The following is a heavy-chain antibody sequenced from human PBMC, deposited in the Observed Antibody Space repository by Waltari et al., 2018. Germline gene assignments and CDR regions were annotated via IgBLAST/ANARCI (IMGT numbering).Heavy chain of an antibody. CDR1: GYNFNNYW. D-gene: IGHD3-22*01. J-gene: IGHJ4*02. Sequence: EVQLVQSGAEVKRTGESLKISCKGSGYNFNNYWIGRGGQRPGKGLQWMVILYPGYSDTRYSPSFEGQVIISVDKSISTAYLQWNSLKASDTAMYYCARRSLFDSSGYFALFPFDYWGQGTLVTVSS. CDR3: ARRSLFDSSGYFALFPFDY. V-gene: IGHV5-51*01. CDR2: LYPGYSDT.